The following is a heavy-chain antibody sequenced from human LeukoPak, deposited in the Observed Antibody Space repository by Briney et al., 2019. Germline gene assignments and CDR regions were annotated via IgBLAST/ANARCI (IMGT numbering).Heavy chain of an antibody. J-gene: IGHJ4*01. D-gene: IGHD5-12*01. CDR2: INPNSGGT. CDR1: GYTFTSYY. CDR3: ANNRYSGYDLNY. Sequence: ASVKVSCKASGYTFTSYYMHWVRQAPGQGLEWMGRINPNSGGTNYAQKFQGRVTMTRDTSISTAYMELSRLRSDDTAVYYCANNRYSGYDLNYWGQEPWSPSPQ. V-gene: IGHV1-2*06.